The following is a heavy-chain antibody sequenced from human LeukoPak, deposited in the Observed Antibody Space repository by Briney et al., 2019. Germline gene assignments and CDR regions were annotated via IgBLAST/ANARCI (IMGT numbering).Heavy chain of an antibody. V-gene: IGHV3-74*01. CDR3: TRGGSPFY. Sequence: QPGGSLILSCAASGFNFSTSWMNWVRQAPGKGLEWVSRIKPDASTTTYADFVKGRVTISRDNAKNTLYLQMNSLRAEDTAVYYCTRGGSPFYWGQGTLVTVSS. CDR1: GFNFSTSW. D-gene: IGHD3-10*01. J-gene: IGHJ4*02. CDR2: IKPDASTT.